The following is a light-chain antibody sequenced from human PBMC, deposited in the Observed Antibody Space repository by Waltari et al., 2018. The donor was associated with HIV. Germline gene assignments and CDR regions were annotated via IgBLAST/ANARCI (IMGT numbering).Light chain of an antibody. CDR3: GTWDSSLSAWV. CDR2: DKT. CDR1: SSNIGNNF. V-gene: IGLV1-51*01. Sequence: QSVLTQPPSVSAAPGQKVTISCSGSSSNIGNNFVSWFQQLPETTPKLCIYDKTRRPSGIPDRFSGSKSGTSATLGITGRQAGDEADYYCGTWDSSLSAWVFGGGTKLTVL. J-gene: IGLJ2*01.